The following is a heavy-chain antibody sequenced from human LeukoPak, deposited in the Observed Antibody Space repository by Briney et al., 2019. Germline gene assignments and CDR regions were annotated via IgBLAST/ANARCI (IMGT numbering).Heavy chain of an antibody. J-gene: IGHJ4*02. CDR2: IWSDGSKT. V-gene: IGHV3-33*01. CDR3: ASTYGSGSYFLFDY. CDR1: GFTFSGYA. Sequence: GGSLRLSCVASGFTFSGYAMHWVRQAPGRGLEWMAVIWSDGSKTYYADSLKGRFTISRDNSKNTLFLQMNSLRAEDTAVYYCASTYGSGSYFLFDYWGQGTLVTVSS. D-gene: IGHD3-10*01.